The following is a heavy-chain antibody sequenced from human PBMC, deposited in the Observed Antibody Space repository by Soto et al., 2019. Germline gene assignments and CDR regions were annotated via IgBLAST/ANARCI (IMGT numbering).Heavy chain of an antibody. J-gene: IGHJ3*02. CDR1: GFTFSSYS. CDR3: ARDLLSSQDAFDI. CDR2: ISSSSSYI. V-gene: IGHV3-21*01. Sequence: GGFLRLSCAASGFTFSSYSMNWVRQAPGKGLEWVSSISSSSSYIYYADSVKGRFTISRDNAKNSLYLQMNSLRAEDTAVYYCARDLLSSQDAFDIWGQGTMVTVSS. D-gene: IGHD2-2*01.